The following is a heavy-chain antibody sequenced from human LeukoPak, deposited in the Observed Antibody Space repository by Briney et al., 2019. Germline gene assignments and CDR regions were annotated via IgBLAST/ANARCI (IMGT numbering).Heavy chain of an antibody. CDR1: GGSISSYY. CDR3: ARAMSIAARLQTIFDY. D-gene: IGHD6-6*01. V-gene: IGHV4-4*07. Sequence: SETLSLTCTVSGGSISSYYWSWIRQPAGKGLEWIGRIYTSGSTNYNPSLESRVTMSVDTSKNQFSLKLSSVTAADTAVYYCARAMSIAARLQTIFDYWGQGTLVTVSS. J-gene: IGHJ4*02. CDR2: IYTSGST.